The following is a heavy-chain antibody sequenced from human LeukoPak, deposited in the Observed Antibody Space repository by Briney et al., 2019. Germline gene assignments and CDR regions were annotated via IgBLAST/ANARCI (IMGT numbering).Heavy chain of an antibody. CDR1: GFTFSSYG. V-gene: IGHV3-33*01. J-gene: IGHJ4*02. CDR2: IWYDGSNK. D-gene: IGHD3-22*01. CDR3: ARDAPSVYDSSGYSDY. Sequence: GGSLRLSCAASGFTFSSYGMHWVRQAPGKGLEWVAVIWYDGSNKYYADSVKGRFTISRDNAKNSLYLQMNSLRAEDTAVYYCARDAPSVYDSSGYSDYWGQGTLVTVSS.